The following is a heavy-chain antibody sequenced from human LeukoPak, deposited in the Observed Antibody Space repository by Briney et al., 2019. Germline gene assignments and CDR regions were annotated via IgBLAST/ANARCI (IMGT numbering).Heavy chain of an antibody. Sequence: GGSLRLSCAASGFSFTTYWMSWVRQAPGKGLEWVANIKQDGTEKYYVDSVKGRFTISRENAENSLYLQMNSLRAEDTAVFYCAKGRYVDWLSNDAFDIWGQGTMVTVSS. V-gene: IGHV3-7*03. J-gene: IGHJ3*02. CDR1: GFSFTTYW. CDR3: AKGRYVDWLSNDAFDI. D-gene: IGHD3-9*01. CDR2: IKQDGTEK.